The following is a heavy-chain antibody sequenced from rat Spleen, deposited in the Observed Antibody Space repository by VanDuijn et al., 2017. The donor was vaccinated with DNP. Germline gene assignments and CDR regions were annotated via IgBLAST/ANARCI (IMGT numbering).Heavy chain of an antibody. D-gene: IGHD1-4*01. CDR3: AGRPPPTRGPFDY. CDR1: GFTYSNYV. J-gene: IGHJ2*01. CDR2: ISTGGGNT. Sequence: EVQLVESGGGLVQPGRSLKLSCAASGFTYSNYVMAWVSQAPTKGLEWVASISTGGGNTYYRDSVKGRFTISRDNAKNTLSLQMDSLRSEDTATYYCAGRPPPTRGPFDYWGQGIMVTVSS. V-gene: IGHV5S13*01.